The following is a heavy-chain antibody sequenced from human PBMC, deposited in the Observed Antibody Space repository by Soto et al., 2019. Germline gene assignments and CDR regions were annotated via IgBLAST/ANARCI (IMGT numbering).Heavy chain of an antibody. CDR2: INTGNGNT. D-gene: IGHD6-13*01. Sequence: ASVKVSCKASGYTFTSYAMHWVRQAPGQRLEWMGWINTGNGNTKYSQKFQGRVTITRDTYASTAYMELSSLRSEDTAMYYCARDQGDSSSCYYYGMDVWGQGTTVTVSS. CDR3: ARDQGDSSSCYYYGMDV. CDR1: GYTFTSYA. V-gene: IGHV1-3*04. J-gene: IGHJ6*02.